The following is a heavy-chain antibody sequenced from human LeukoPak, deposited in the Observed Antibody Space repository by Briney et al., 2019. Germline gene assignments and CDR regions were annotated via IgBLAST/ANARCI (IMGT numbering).Heavy chain of an antibody. CDR1: GFTLSSYS. D-gene: IGHD1-20*01. CDR2: ISSRSSYI. Sequence: GRSLRLSRAASGFTLSSYSTNWVRQAPGKGLEWVSSISSRSSYIYYTDSGKGRFTISRDNAKNTLYLQMNSLRAEDTAVYDYARATRVTGTTPIDYWGQGTLVTVSS. J-gene: IGHJ4*02. V-gene: IGHV3-21*01. CDR3: ARATRVTGTTPIDY.